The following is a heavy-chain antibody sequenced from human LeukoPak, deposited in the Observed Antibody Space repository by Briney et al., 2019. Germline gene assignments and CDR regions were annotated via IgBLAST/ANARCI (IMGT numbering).Heavy chain of an antibody. CDR3: ARLGLVRNFDY. CDR1: GFTFSSYS. V-gene: IGHV3-48*01. Sequence: GGSLRLSCAASGFTFSSYSMNWVRQAPGKGLEWVSYISSSSSTIYYADSVKGRFTISRDNAKNSLYLQMNSLRAEDMAVYYCARLGLVRNFDYWGQGTLVTVSS. CDR2: ISSSSSTI. J-gene: IGHJ4*02. D-gene: IGHD3/OR15-3a*01.